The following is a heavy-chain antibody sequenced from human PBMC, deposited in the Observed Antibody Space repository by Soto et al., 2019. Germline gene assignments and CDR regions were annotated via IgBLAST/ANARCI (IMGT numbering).Heavy chain of an antibody. CDR3: AASFVGCGGFNYYGMDV. V-gene: IGHV4-31*03. J-gene: IGHJ6*02. CDR1: GASISSGGYY. CDR2: IYYTGTT. D-gene: IGHD3-16*01. Sequence: QVQLQESGPGLVKPSQTLSLTCSVSGASISSGGYYWNWIRQHPGKGLEWIGYIYYTGTTYYNPSLKRRVTISVDTSKNQVSPKLSSVTAADTAVYYCAASFVGCGGFNYYGMDVWGQGTTVTVSS.